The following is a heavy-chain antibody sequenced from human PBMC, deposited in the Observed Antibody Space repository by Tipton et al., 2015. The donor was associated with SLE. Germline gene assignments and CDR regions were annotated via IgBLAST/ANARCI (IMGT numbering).Heavy chain of an antibody. J-gene: IGHJ4*03. CDR1: GGSISSSSYY. D-gene: IGHD3-10*01. Sequence: TLSLTCTVSGGSISSSSYYWGWVRQPPGKGLEGVATLCYNGRTFYSPSLQRRVTISVDTSKNQLSLKLTSVTAADTAVYYCARGGKERITLVRVRPYYFDYWGQGSLVTVSS. V-gene: IGHV4-39*02. CDR2: LCYNGRT. CDR3: ARGGKERITLVRVRPYYFDY.